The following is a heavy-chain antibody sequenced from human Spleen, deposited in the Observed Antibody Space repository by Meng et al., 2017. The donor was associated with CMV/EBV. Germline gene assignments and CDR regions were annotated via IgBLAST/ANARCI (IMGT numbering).Heavy chain of an antibody. Sequence: ASVKVSCKASGYTFTGYFLHWVRQAPGHGLEWMGWINPNSGGTNYAQKFQGRVTMTRDTSISTAYMELSSLRSDDTAVYYCARFLGAVVPAARTGFDPWGQGTLVTVSS. CDR3: ARFLGAVVPAARTGFDP. V-gene: IGHV1-2*02. CDR2: INPNSGGT. J-gene: IGHJ5*02. D-gene: IGHD2-2*01. CDR1: GYTFTGYF.